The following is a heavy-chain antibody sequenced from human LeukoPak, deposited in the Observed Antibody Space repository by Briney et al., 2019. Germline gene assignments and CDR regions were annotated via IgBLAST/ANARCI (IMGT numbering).Heavy chain of an antibody. CDR3: ASTATNRIAVLDY. D-gene: IGHD6-19*01. CDR1: GYTFTGYY. Sequence: ASVKISCKASGYTFTGYYMHWVRQAPGQGLDWMGWINPNSGGTNYAQKFQGRVTMTRATSISTAYMELSRPRSDDTDVYYCASTATNRIAVLDYWGQGTLVTVSS. V-gene: IGHV1-2*02. CDR2: INPNSGGT. J-gene: IGHJ4*02.